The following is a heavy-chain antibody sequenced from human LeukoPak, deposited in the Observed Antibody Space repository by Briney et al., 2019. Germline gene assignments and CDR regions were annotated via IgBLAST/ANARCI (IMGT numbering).Heavy chain of an antibody. J-gene: IGHJ3*02. CDR3: ARSEYSYGADAFDI. V-gene: IGHV4-61*01. Sequence: SETLSLTCTVSGGSFSSTTYYWSWIRQPPGKGLEWIGYIYYSGSTNYSPSLKSRVTISVDTSKNQFSLKLSSVTAADTAVYYCARSEYSYGADAFDIWGQGTMVTVSS. CDR1: GGSFSSTTYY. CDR2: IYYSGST. D-gene: IGHD5-18*01.